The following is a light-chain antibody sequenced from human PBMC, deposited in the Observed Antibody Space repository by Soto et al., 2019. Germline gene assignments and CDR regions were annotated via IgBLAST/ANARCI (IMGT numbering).Light chain of an antibody. Sequence: EIVLTHSPATLSLSPWEIATLSCRASQSVSNYLVWYQQKPGQPPRLLIYDASNRATDVPARFSGSGSGTDFTLTISSLEPEDFAVYYCQQRRSWPPITFGQGTRLEIK. V-gene: IGKV3-11*01. J-gene: IGKJ5*01. CDR1: QSVSNY. CDR2: DAS. CDR3: QQRRSWPPIT.